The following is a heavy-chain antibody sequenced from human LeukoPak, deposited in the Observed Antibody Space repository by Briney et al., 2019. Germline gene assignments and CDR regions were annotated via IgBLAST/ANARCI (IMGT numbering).Heavy chain of an antibody. CDR2: LHYSGNT. Sequence: SETLSLTCTVSGASINSYFWSWIRQPPGKGLEWVGYLHYSGNTNYNPAINRRVTISVDTSKNQFSLKLTSLTAADTAVYYCARVRYSSAWGWFDPWGQGTLVTVSS. CDR3: ARVRYSSAWGWFDP. D-gene: IGHD6-19*01. J-gene: IGHJ5*02. V-gene: IGHV4-59*01. CDR1: GASINSYF.